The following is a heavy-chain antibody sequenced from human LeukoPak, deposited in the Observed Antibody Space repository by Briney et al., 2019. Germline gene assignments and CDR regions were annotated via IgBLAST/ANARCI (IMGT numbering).Heavy chain of an antibody. V-gene: IGHV4-34*01. J-gene: IGHJ4*02. CDR1: DVSFSAYY. CDR2: INHSGST. CDR3: ARGRTYYYDTSDYVPYYFGY. D-gene: IGHD3-22*01. Sequence: ASETLSLTCAVYDVSFSAYYWSWIRQPPGKGLEWIGEINHSGSTNYNPSPKSRVTISGDTSKNQFSLKLTSVTAADTAVYSCARGRTYYYDTSDYVPYYFGYWGQGTLVTVSS.